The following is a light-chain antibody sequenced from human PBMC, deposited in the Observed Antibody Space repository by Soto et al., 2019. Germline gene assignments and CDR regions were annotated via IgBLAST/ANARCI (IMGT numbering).Light chain of an antibody. J-gene: IGLJ2*01. V-gene: IGLV2-23*03. Sequence: QSVLTQPASVSGSPGQSITISCTGTSSEVGSYNLVSWYQQHPGKAPKLMIYEGSKRPSGVSNRFSGSKSGNTASLTISGLQAEDESDYYCCSYAGSSTFVVFGGGTKVTVL. CDR1: SSEVGSYNL. CDR3: CSYAGSSTFVV. CDR2: EGS.